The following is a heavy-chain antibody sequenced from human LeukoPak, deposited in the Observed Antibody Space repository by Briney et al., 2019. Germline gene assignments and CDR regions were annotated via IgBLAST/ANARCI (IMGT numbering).Heavy chain of an antibody. CDR3: ARGRVGGPRLDP. V-gene: IGHV3-53*01. CDR1: GFTFSDHF. D-gene: IGHD3-16*01. CDR2: MYSGGNT. J-gene: IGHJ5*02. Sequence: GGSLRLSCAASGFTFSDHFMDWVRQAPGKGLEWVSVMYSGGNTYYADSVRGRFSISRDSPKNTLYLQMNSLRVEDTAVYYCARGRVGGPRLDPWGQGTLVTVSS.